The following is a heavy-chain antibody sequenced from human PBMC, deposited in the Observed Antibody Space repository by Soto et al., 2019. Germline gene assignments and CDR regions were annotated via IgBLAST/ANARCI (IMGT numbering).Heavy chain of an antibody. CDR1: GFIFGAHA. J-gene: IGHJ4*02. Sequence: RPGGSLRLSCAASGFIFGAHAMSWVRQVPGKGLEWVSAINWIGGSTNYADSMKGRFTISRDNAKNSLYLQMSSLRAEDTALYYCARHGGTPDLYFDYWGQGTPVTVSS. V-gene: IGHV3-20*04. D-gene: IGHD3-16*01. CDR3: ARHGGTPDLYFDY. CDR2: INWIGGST.